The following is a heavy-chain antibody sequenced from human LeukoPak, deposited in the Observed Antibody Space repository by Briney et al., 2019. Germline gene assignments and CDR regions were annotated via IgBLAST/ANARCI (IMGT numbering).Heavy chain of an antibody. J-gene: IGHJ4*02. CDR3: ARDGPLCSGGYCYGDS. Sequence: TGGSLRLSCAASGFTFTSSAMHWVRQAPGKGLEWVAVILSDGSNKYYADSVKGRFSISRDTSKNTVFLQMNSLRAEDTAVYYCARDGPLCSGGYCYGDSWGQGTLVTVSS. CDR2: ILSDGSNK. V-gene: IGHV3-30*04. D-gene: IGHD2-15*01. CDR1: GFTFTSSA.